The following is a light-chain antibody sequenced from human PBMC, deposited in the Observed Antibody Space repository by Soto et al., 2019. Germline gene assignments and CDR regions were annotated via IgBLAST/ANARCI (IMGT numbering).Light chain of an antibody. J-gene: IGLJ1*01. CDR1: SSDVGGYNY. CDR3: CSYAGSYSYV. CDR2: DVS. V-gene: IGLV2-11*01. Sequence: SVLTQPRSLSGSLGQTVTISCTGTSSDVGGYNYVSWYQQHPGKAPKLMIYDVSKQPSGVPDRFSGSKSGNTASLTISGLQAEDEADYYCCSYAGSYSYVFGTGTRSPS.